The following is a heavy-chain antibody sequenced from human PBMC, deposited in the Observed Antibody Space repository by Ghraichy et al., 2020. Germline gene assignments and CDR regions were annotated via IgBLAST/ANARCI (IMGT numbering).Heavy chain of an antibody. CDR1: GYTFSEYN. CDR3: ARDLQQYGGAGFDC. CDR2: INPSSGET. Sequence: ASVKVSCKASGYTFSEYNIHWVRQAPGQGLEWMGYINPSSGETVHAQKFRGRITITRDTSIGTAYTELSSLTSDDTAVYFCARDLQQYGGAGFDCWGQGTLVTVSS. V-gene: IGHV1-2*02. J-gene: IGHJ4*02. D-gene: IGHD1-1*01.